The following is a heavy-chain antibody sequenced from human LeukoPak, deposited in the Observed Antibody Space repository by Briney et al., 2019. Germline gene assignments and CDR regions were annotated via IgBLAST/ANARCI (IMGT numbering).Heavy chain of an antibody. D-gene: IGHD1-26*01. CDR1: GFTFKDYG. J-gene: IGHJ6*02. Sequence: PGRSLRLSCAAIGFTFKDYGMHWVRQPPGKGLEWVSSINWNGGGTDYADSVKGRFTISRDNAKNSLYLQLSSLRPEDTALYYCAKHMRATNTYSFFGLDVWGQGTTVTVSS. CDR3: AKHMRATNTYSFFGLDV. V-gene: IGHV3-9*01. CDR2: INWNGGGT.